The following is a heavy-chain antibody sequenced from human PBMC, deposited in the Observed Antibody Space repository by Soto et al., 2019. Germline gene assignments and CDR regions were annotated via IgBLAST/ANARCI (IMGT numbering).Heavy chain of an antibody. Sequence: GESLKISCKGSGYSFTSYWISWVRQMPGKGLEWMGRIDPSDSYTNYSPSFQGHVTISADKSISTAYLQWSSLKASDTAMYYCARSSSWYYYYYGMDVWGQGTTVTLSS. D-gene: IGHD6-13*01. CDR1: GYSFTSYW. J-gene: IGHJ6*02. CDR2: IDPSDSYT. CDR3: ARSSSWYYYYYGMDV. V-gene: IGHV5-10-1*01.